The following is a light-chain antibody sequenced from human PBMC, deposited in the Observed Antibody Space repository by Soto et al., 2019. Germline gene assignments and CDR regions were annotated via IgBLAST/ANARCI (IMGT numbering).Light chain of an antibody. Sequence: QSVLTQPASVSGSPGQSITISCTGTSSDVGGYNSVSWYQQHPGKAPKLMIYDVSNRPSGVSNRFSGSKSGNTASLTISGIQAEDDAYYYCSSYTRSSTEVFGGGTKVTVL. CDR1: SSDVGGYNS. J-gene: IGLJ2*01. V-gene: IGLV2-14*01. CDR2: DVS. CDR3: SSYTRSSTEV.